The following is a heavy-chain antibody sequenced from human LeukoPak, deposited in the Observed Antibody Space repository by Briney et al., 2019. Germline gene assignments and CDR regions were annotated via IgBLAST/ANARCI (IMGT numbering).Heavy chain of an antibody. CDR3: ARYYGSGSLNYYYYGMDV. CDR2: IWYDGSNK. J-gene: IGHJ6*02. D-gene: IGHD3-10*01. CDR1: GFTFRSYG. Sequence: GGSLRLSCAASGFTFRSYGMHWVRQAPGKGLEWVAVIWYDGSNKYYADSVKGRFTISRDNSKNTLYLQMNSLRAEDTAVYYCARYYGSGSLNYYYYGMDVWGQGTTVTVSS. V-gene: IGHV3-33*01.